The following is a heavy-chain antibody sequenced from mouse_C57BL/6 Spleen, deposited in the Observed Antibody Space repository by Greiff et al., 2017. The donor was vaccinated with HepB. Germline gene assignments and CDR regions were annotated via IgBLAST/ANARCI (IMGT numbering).Heavy chain of an antibody. Sequence: QVQLQQSGPELVKPGASVKISCKASGYSFTSYYIHWVKQRPGQGLEWIGWIYPGSGNTKYNEKFKGKATLTADTSSSTAYMQLSSLTSEDSAVYYCARSGVEYYFDYWGQGTTLTVSS. V-gene: IGHV1-66*01. CDR2: IYPGSGNT. CDR1: GYSFTSYY. J-gene: IGHJ2*01. CDR3: ARSGVEYYFDY.